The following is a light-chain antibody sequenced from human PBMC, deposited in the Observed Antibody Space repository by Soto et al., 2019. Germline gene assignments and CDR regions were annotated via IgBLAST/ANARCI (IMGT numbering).Light chain of an antibody. CDR3: TSWTTSTTMI. CDR2: DVN. V-gene: IGLV2-14*03. Sequence: QSALTQPASVSGSPGQSITISCTGTSSDIGAYNFVSWYQQHPGKAPKLMLYDVNIRPSGVSNRFSGSKSGNTASLTISGLQAEDEADYYCTSWTTSTTMIFGGCTQLTVL. J-gene: IGLJ7*01. CDR1: SSDIGAYNF.